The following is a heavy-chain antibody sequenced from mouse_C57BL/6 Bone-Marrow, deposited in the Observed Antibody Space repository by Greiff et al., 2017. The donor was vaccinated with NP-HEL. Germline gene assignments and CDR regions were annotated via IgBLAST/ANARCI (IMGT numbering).Heavy chain of an antibody. Sequence: VQLQQSGAELVKPGASVKISCKASGFEFSSYWMNWVKPRPGKGLEWIGQIYPGDGDTDYNGNFKGKATLTADKSSSTAYMQLSILTSEDSAVYVGARERSYYVSWFAYWGQGTLVTVSA. J-gene: IGHJ3*01. D-gene: IGHD1-1*01. V-gene: IGHV1-80*01. CDR1: GFEFSSYW. CDR3: ARERSYYVSWFAY. CDR2: IYPGDGDT.